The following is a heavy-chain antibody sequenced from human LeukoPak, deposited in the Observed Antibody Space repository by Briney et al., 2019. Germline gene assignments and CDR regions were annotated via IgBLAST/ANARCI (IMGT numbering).Heavy chain of an antibody. Sequence: GGSLRLSWAASGFTFSRYWMNWARQAPGKGLEWVASINHNGNVNYYVDSVKGRFTISRDNAKNSLYLQMSNLRAEDTAVYFCARGGGLDVWGQGATVTVSS. CDR3: ARGGGLDV. J-gene: IGHJ6*02. CDR1: GFTFSRYW. V-gene: IGHV3-7*03. D-gene: IGHD3-16*01. CDR2: INHNGNVN.